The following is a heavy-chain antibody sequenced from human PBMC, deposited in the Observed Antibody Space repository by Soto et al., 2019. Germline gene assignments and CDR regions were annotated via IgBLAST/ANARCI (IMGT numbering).Heavy chain of an antibody. V-gene: IGHV1-2*02. CDR3: ARGATGTPSKDAFDI. D-gene: IGHD1-1*01. CDR2: INPNSGGT. J-gene: IGHJ3*02. Sequence: GASVKVSCKASGYTFTGYYMHWVRQAPGQGLEWMGWINPNSGGTNYAQKFQGRVTMTRDTSISTAYMELSRLRSDDTAVYYCARGATGTPSKDAFDIWGQGTMVTVSS. CDR1: GYTFTGYY.